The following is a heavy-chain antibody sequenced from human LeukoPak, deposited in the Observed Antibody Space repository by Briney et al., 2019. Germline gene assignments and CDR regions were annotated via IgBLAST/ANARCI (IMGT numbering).Heavy chain of an antibody. J-gene: IGHJ4*02. CDR2: IYPGDSDT. V-gene: IGHV5-51*01. CDR1: GGSISSYY. Sequence: ETLSLTCTVSGGSISSYYWSWIRQPAGKGLEWMGIIYPGDSDTRYSPSFQGQVTISADKSISTAYLQWSSLKASDTAMYYCARHAGSSWSQIDYWGQGTLVTVSS. D-gene: IGHD6-13*01. CDR3: ARHAGSSWSQIDY.